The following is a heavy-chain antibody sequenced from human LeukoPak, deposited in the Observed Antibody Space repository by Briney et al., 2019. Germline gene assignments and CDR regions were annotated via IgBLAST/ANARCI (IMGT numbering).Heavy chain of an antibody. D-gene: IGHD6-19*01. J-gene: IGHJ4*02. CDR3: ASISSGWYR. CDR2: ISSNGGST. V-gene: IGHV3-64*01. CDR1: GLTFSSYA. Sequence: GGSLRLSCAASGLTFSSYAMHWVRQAPGKGLEYVSAISSNGGSTYYANSVKGRFTISRDNSKNTLYLQMGSLRAEDMAVYYCASISSGWYRWGQGTLVTVSS.